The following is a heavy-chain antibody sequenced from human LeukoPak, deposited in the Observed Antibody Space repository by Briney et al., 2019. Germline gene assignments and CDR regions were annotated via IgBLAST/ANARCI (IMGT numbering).Heavy chain of an antibody. V-gene: IGHV3-21*01. J-gene: IGHJ4*02. D-gene: IGHD2-2*01. Sequence: GRSLRLSCAASGFTFSSYSMNWVRQAPGKGLEWVSSISSSSSYIYYADSVKGRFTISRDNAKNSLYLQMDSLRAEDTAVYYCAREDIVVVPVNWGQGTLVTVSS. CDR3: AREDIVVVPVN. CDR2: ISSSSSYI. CDR1: GFTFSSYS.